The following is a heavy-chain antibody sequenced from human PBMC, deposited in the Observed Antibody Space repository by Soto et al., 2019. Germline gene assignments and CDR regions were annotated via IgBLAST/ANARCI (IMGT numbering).Heavy chain of an antibody. J-gene: IGHJ4*02. Sequence: SETLSLTCTVSGGSISSGGYYWSWIRQHPGKGLEWIGYIYYSGSTYYNPSLESRVTISVDTSKNQFSLKLSSVTAADTAVYYCARVPPTYCSSTSCSGPPPDYWGQGTLVTVSS. D-gene: IGHD2-2*01. CDR1: GGSISSGGYY. V-gene: IGHV4-31*03. CDR3: ARVPPTYCSSTSCSGPPPDY. CDR2: IYYSGST.